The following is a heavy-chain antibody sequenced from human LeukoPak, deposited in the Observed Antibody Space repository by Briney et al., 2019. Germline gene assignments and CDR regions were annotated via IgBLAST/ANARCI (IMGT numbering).Heavy chain of an antibody. V-gene: IGHV3-7*01. Sequence: GGSLRLSCAASGFTFSTFSMNWVRQASGKGLEWVANIKHDGSEKYYVDSVKGRFTISRDNAENSLYLQMNSLRAEDTAVYYCARGREWLLHNWFDPWGQGTLVTVSS. D-gene: IGHD3-3*01. CDR3: ARGREWLLHNWFDP. CDR2: IKHDGSEK. CDR1: GFTFSTFS. J-gene: IGHJ5*02.